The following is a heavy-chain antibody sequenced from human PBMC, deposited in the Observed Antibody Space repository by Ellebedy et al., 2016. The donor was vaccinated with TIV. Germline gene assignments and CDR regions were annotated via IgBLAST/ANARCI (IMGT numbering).Heavy chain of an antibody. CDR1: GYTVTGNY. J-gene: IGHJ5*02. D-gene: IGHD2-15*01. Sequence: ASVKVSXKASGYTVTGNYMHWVRQAPGQGLEWMGWINPNSGATSYAQKFQGRVSMTRDTSINTAHMELSRLRSDDTAVYYCARVVAGLDLWGQGTLVTVSS. V-gene: IGHV1-2*02. CDR3: ARVVAGLDL. CDR2: INPNSGAT.